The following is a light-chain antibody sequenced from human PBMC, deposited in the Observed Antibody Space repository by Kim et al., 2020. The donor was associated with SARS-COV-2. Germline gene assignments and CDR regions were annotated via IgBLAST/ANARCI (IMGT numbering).Light chain of an antibody. J-gene: IGLJ1*01. CDR3: SSYAGNSIIV. CDR1: SSDVGAYNY. Sequence: GQSVTISCTGGSSDVGAYNYVSWYQHHPGKAPRLIIYEIDRRPAGVPNRFSGSKTGSSASLTVSGLQADDEADYYCSSYAGNSIIVFGAGTQLTVL. CDR2: EID. V-gene: IGLV2-8*01.